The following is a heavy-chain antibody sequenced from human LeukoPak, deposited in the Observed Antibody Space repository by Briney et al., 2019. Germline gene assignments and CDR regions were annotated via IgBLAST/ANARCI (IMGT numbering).Heavy chain of an antibody. D-gene: IGHD6-13*01. Sequence: SVKVSCKASGGTFSSYAISWVRQAPGQGLEWMGGIIPIFGTANYAQKFQGRVTITTDESTSTAYMELSSLRSEDTAVYYCATARIAAAGTDAFDIWGQGTMVTVSS. J-gene: IGHJ3*02. CDR3: ATARIAAAGTDAFDI. CDR1: GGTFSSYA. V-gene: IGHV1-69*05. CDR2: IIPIFGTA.